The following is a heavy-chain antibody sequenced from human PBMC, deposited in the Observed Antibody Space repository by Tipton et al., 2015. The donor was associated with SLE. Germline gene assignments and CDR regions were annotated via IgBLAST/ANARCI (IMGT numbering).Heavy chain of an antibody. CDR2: IYSGGST. CDR3: ARGPRYYYYYMDV. Sequence: SLRLSCAASGFTFSSYAMSWVSQAPGKGLEWVSVIYSGGSTYYADSVKGRFTISRDNSKNTLYLQMNSLRAEDTAVYYCARGPRYYYYYMDVWGKGTTVTVSS. CDR1: GFTFSSYA. V-gene: IGHV3-53*05. J-gene: IGHJ6*03.